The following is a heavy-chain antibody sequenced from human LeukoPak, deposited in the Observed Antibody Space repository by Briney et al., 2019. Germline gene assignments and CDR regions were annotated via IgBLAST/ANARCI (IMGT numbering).Heavy chain of an antibody. Sequence: TSETLSLTCTVSGGSISSYYWSWVRQPPGKGLEWIGEIYHSGSTNYNPSLKSRVTISVDKSKNQFSLKLSSVTAADTAVYYCARVGYCSGGSCYGRGDYYYYGMDVWGQGTTVTVSS. CDR1: GGSISSYY. CDR2: IYHSGST. J-gene: IGHJ6*02. D-gene: IGHD2-15*01. CDR3: ARVGYCSGGSCYGRGDYYYYGMDV. V-gene: IGHV4-59*12.